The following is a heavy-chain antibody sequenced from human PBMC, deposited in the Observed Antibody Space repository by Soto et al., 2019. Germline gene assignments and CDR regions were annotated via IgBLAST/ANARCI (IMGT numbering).Heavy chain of an antibody. CDR3: TTDPHSTGTKY. CDR2: IKSKTDSGTT. CDR1: GFSFSDAW. J-gene: IGHJ4*02. Sequence: PGGSLRLSCAASGFSFSDAWMTWVRQAPGAGLEWVGHIKSKTDSGTTDYAAPVKGRFTISRDASKTTVYLQMNSLRTEDTAVYYCTTDPHSTGTKYWGQGTLVTVSS. D-gene: IGHD1-1*01. V-gene: IGHV3-15*01.